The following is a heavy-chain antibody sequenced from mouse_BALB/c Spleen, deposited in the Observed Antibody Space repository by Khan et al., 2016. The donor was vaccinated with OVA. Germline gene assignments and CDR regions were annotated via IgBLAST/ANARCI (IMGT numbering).Heavy chain of an antibody. V-gene: IGHV1-9*01. CDR3: ARVNYGSRDYVDY. D-gene: IGHD1-1*01. Sequence: QVQLQQSGAELMKPGASVKISCKATGYKFSGYWLEWVKQRPGHGLEWIGEILPGSGSRNYNEKFKGKATLTADISSKTTYMQLSSLTSEDSAVYYCARVNYGSRDYVDYWGQGTTLTVSS. J-gene: IGHJ2*01. CDR1: GYKFSGYW. CDR2: ILPGSGSR.